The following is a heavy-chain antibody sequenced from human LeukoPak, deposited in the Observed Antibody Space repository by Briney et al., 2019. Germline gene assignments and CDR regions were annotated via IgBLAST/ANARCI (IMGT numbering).Heavy chain of an antibody. CDR1: GYSFTIYD. Sequence: ASVKVSCKASGYSFTIYDINWVRQATGQGPEWMVWMNPSRGDTGYAQKFQGRVTMTRETSTGTAYMELTSLSSEDTAVYYCARVGFCRGSGCNWYFDLWGHGTLVTVSS. CDR2: MNPSRGDT. V-gene: IGHV1-8*01. CDR3: ARVGFCRGSGCNWYFDL. D-gene: IGHD2-15*01. J-gene: IGHJ2*01.